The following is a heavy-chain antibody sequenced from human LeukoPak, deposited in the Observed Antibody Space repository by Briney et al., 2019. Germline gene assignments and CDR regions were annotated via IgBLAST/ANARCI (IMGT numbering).Heavy chain of an antibody. J-gene: IGHJ4*02. CDR1: GGSISSGGYS. CDR2: IYHSGST. CDR3: AREYSNYGDYGLGGVGY. D-gene: IGHD4-17*01. Sequence: SETLSLTCAVSGGSISSGGYSWSWLRQPPGKGLEWIGYIYHSGSTYYNPSLKSRVTISVDRSKNQFSLKLSSVTAADTAVYYCAREYSNYGDYGLGGVGYWGQGTLVTVSS. V-gene: IGHV4-30-2*01.